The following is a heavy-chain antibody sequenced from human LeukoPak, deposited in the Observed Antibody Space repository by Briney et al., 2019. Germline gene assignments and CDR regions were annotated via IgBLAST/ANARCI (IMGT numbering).Heavy chain of an antibody. CDR1: GFTVSSNY. V-gene: IGHV3-66*02. CDR3: AKESARYFDWLLSQFDY. Sequence: GGSLRLSCAASGFTVSSNYMSWVRQAPGKGLEWVSVIYSGGSTYYADSVKGRFSISRDNSKNTLFLQMNSLRAEDTAVYYCAKESARYFDWLLSQFDYWGQGTLVTVSS. CDR2: IYSGGST. J-gene: IGHJ4*02. D-gene: IGHD3-9*01.